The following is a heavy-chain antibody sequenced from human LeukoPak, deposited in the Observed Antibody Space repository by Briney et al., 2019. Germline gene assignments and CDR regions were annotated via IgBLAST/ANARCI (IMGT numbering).Heavy chain of an antibody. Sequence: SETLSLTCTVSGGSISSGDYYWSWIRQPPGKGLEWIGYIYYSGSTYYNPSLKSRVTISVDTCKNQFSLKLSSVTAADTAVYYCARDLGGSWAHFDYWGQGTLVTVSS. D-gene: IGHD1-26*01. CDR1: GGSISSGDYY. CDR2: IYYSGST. V-gene: IGHV4-30-4*01. CDR3: ARDLGGSWAHFDY. J-gene: IGHJ4*02.